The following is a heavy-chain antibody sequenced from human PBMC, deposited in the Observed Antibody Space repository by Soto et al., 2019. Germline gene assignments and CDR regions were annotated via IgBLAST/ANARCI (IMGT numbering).Heavy chain of an antibody. CDR2: IYYSGST. Sequence: QVQLQESGPGLVKPSETLSLTCTVSSGSISFYYWSWIRQPPGKGLEWIGYIYYSGSTNYNPSLNSRVTVSVDTSKNQFYLKLSSVTAADTAVYYCARGNDYGDYYFDYWGQGTLVTVSS. V-gene: IGHV4-59*01. CDR1: SGSISFYY. J-gene: IGHJ4*02. CDR3: ARGNDYGDYYFDY. D-gene: IGHD4-17*01.